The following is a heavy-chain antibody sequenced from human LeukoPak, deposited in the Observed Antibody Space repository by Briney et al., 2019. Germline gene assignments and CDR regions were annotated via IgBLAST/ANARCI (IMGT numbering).Heavy chain of an antibody. Sequence: PSETLSLTCNVSGHSINSGFFWGWTRQAPGKGLEWIGSIYHSGSTYYNPSLKSRVTISVDTSKNQFSLKLSSMTAADTAVYYCARDRIMITFGGVIARYYFDYWSQGTLVTVSS. CDR3: ARDRIMITFGGVIARYYFDY. J-gene: IGHJ4*02. D-gene: IGHD3-16*02. CDR1: GHSINSGFF. CDR2: IYHSGST. V-gene: IGHV4-38-2*02.